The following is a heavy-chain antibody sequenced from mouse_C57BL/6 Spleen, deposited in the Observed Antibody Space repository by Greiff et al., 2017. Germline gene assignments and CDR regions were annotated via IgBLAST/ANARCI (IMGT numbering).Heavy chain of an antibody. CDR2: IDPSDSYT. J-gene: IGHJ1*03. V-gene: IGHV1-50*01. CDR3: ARAQATGWYFDV. Sequence: QVQLQQSGAELVKPGASVKLSCKASGYTFTSYWMQWVKQRPGQGLEWIGEIDPSDSYTNYNQKFKGKATLTVDTSSSTAYMQLSSLTSEDSAVYCCARAQATGWYFDVWGTGTTVTVSS. D-gene: IGHD3-2*02. CDR1: GYTFTSYW.